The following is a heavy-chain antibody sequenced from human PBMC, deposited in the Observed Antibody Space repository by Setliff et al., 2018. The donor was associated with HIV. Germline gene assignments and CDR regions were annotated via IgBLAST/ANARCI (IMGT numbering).Heavy chain of an antibody. D-gene: IGHD6-13*01. Sequence: GGSLRLSCAASGFTFSSYAMSWVRQAPGKGLEWVSAISGSGGSTYYADSVKGRFTISRDNSKNTLYLQMNSLRAEDTAVYYCARDCRVGWVFTYGMDVWGQGTTVTVSS. CDR3: ARDCRVGWVFTYGMDV. CDR2: ISGSGGST. V-gene: IGHV3-23*01. CDR1: GFTFSSYA. J-gene: IGHJ6*02.